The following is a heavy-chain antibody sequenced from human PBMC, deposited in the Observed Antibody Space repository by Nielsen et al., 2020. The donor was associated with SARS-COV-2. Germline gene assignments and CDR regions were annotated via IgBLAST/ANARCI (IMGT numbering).Heavy chain of an antibody. V-gene: IGHV3-21*01. J-gene: IGHJ6*03. D-gene: IGHD6-6*01. Sequence: GESLKISCAASGFRFTSYSMNWVRQAPGKGLEWVASITMSGAYMYYADSVRGRFTVSRDNAENSLYLQMNSLRAEDTAVYYCAREGLDYYYMDVWGKGTTVTVSS. CDR1: GFRFTSYS. CDR2: ITMSGAYM. CDR3: AREGLDYYYMDV.